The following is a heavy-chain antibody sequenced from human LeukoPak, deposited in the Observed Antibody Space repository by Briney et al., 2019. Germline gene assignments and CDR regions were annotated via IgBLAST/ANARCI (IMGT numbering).Heavy chain of an antibody. Sequence: ASVKVSCKASGGTFSSYAISWVRQAPGQGLEWMGWISAYNGNTNYAQKLQGRVTMTTDTSTSTAYMELRSLRSDDTAVYYCARDYDYSNYVSAFDIWGQGTMVTVSS. CDR2: ISAYNGNT. CDR3: ARDYDYSNYVSAFDI. CDR1: GGTFSSYA. D-gene: IGHD4-11*01. V-gene: IGHV1-18*01. J-gene: IGHJ3*02.